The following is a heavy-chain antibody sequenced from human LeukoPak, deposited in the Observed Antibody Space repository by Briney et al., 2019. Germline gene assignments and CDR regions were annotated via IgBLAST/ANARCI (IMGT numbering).Heavy chain of an antibody. CDR2: MHYSGDT. V-gene: IGHV4-59*08. CDR1: GGSISSYY. J-gene: IGHJ4*02. CDR3: AGYCGGGSCHDS. D-gene: IGHD2-15*01. Sequence: SQTLSLTCTVSGGSISSYYWTWIRQPPGKGLEWIGYMHYSGDTKCNPSLKSRVTISVDTSKNQVSLQLNSVTAADTAVYYCAGYCGGGSCHDSWGQGTLVTVSS.